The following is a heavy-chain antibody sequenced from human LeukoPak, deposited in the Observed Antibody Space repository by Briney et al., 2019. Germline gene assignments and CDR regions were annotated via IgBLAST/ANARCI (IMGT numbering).Heavy chain of an antibody. CDR2: VYYSGST. J-gene: IGHJ6*02. D-gene: IGHD3-9*01. Sequence: SETLSLTCTVSGGSISSGDYYWSWIRQPPGKGLEWIGYVYYSGSTYYNPSLQSRVTISVDTSKNQFSLKLSSVTAADTAVYYCARGGYYDILALPYYYDGMDVWGQGTTVTVSS. CDR3: ARGGYYDILALPYYYDGMDV. CDR1: GGSISSGDYY. V-gene: IGHV4-30-4*01.